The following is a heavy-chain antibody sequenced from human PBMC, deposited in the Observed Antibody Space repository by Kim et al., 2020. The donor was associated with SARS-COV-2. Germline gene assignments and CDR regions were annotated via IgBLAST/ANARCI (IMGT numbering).Heavy chain of an antibody. CDR3: VKDHSGGLAVPDH. Sequence: FYEDSVWGLFTISRDNSKNTLYLHMDSLRAEDTALDYCVKDHSGGLAVPDHWGQGTLVTVSS. J-gene: IGHJ4*02. V-gene: IGHV3-23*01. D-gene: IGHD2-15*01.